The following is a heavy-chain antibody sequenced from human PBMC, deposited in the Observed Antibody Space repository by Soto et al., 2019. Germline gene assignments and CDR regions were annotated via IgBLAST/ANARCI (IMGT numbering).Heavy chain of an antibody. CDR1: GFTFSSYG. J-gene: IGHJ6*02. CDR3: AKDMRRGPYYYYYYGMDV. V-gene: IGHV3-30*18. CDR2: ISYDGSNK. Sequence: QVQLVESGGGVVQPGRSLRLSCAASGFTFSSYGMHWVRQAPGKGLEWVAVISYDGSNKYYADSVKGRFTISRDKSKNTLYLQMNSLRAEDTAVYYCAKDMRRGPYYYYYYGMDVWGQGTTVTVSS. D-gene: IGHD3-10*01.